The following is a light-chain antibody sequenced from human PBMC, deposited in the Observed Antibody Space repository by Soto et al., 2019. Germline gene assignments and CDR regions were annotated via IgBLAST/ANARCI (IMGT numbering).Light chain of an antibody. CDR1: SSDIGTYNL. CDR3: CSYAGSSTLYV. CDR2: EVN. V-gene: IGLV2-23*02. Sequence: QSALTQSASVSGSPGQSITISCTGTSSDIGTYNLVSWYQQHPRKAPKLMIYEVNKRPSGVSDRFSGSKSGNTASLTISGLQAEDEADYYCCSYAGSSTLYVFGTGTKVTVL. J-gene: IGLJ1*01.